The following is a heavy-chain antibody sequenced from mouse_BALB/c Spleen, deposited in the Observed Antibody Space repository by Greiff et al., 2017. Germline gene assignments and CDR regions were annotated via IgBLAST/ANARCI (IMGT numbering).Heavy chain of an antibody. V-gene: IGHV1-5*01. CDR1: GYSFTSYW. Sequence: EVQLQQSGTVLARPGASVKMSCKASGYSFTSYWMHWVKQRPGQGLEWIGAIYPGNSDTSYNQKFKGKAKLTAVTSASTAYMELSSLTNEDSAVYYCTKNSGSSYEYFDYWGQGTTLTVSS. CDR3: TKNSGSSYEYFDY. D-gene: IGHD1-1*01. J-gene: IGHJ2*01. CDR2: IYPGNSDT.